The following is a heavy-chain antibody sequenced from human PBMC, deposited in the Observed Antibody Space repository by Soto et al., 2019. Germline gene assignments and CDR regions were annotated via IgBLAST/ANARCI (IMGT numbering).Heavy chain of an antibody. D-gene: IGHD2-2*01. CDR1: EGTFNSYA. Sequence: QAQVVQSGAEVRKPGSSVKLSCKASEGTFNSYAIAWVRQAPGQGLEWMGGIIPYYNTLNYAQKFQDRVTITADDSTHTVHMELSSVRSYDTAVYFCASGASFGYPCFVDSGAEGTLVTVSS. CDR3: ASGASFGYPCFVDS. J-gene: IGHJ4*02. V-gene: IGHV1-69*01. CDR2: IIPYYNTL.